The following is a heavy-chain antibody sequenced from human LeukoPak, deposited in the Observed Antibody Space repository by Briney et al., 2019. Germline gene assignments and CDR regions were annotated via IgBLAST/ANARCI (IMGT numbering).Heavy chain of an antibody. Sequence: GASVKVSCKTSGYTFTAYYMHWVRQAPGQGLEWMGWISAYNGNTNYAQNLQGRVTMTTDTSTSTAYMELRSLRSDDTAMYYCARMEMATAIFDYWGQGTLVTVSS. J-gene: IGHJ4*02. CDR3: ARMEMATAIFDY. CDR2: ISAYNGNT. D-gene: IGHD5-24*01. CDR1: GYTFTAYY. V-gene: IGHV1-18*04.